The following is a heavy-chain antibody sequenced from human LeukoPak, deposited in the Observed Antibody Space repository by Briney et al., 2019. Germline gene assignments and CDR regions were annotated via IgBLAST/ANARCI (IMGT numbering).Heavy chain of an antibody. CDR3: ARGQYDILTGPLIDFDY. CDR1: GFTFSYYN. D-gene: IGHD3-9*01. J-gene: IGHJ4*02. Sequence: GGSLRLSCAASGFTFSYYNMNWVRQAPGKGLEWVSSISSSSSYVYYADSLKGRFTISRDNAKNSLYLQMNSLRAEDTAVYYCARGQYDILTGPLIDFDYWGQGTLVTVSS. CDR2: ISSSSSYV. V-gene: IGHV3-21*01.